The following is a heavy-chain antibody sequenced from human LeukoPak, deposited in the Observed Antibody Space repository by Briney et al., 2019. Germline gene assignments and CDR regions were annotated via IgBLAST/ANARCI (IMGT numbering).Heavy chain of an antibody. J-gene: IGHJ4*02. CDR2: MNPNSGNT. V-gene: IGHV1-8*03. CDR1: GGTFSSYA. Sequence: GASVKVSCKASGGTFSSYAISWVRQATGQGLEWMGWMNPNSGNTGYAQKFQGRVTITRNTSISTAYMELSSLRSEDTAVYYCVNWNYGDNWGQGTLVTVSS. D-gene: IGHD1-7*01. CDR3: VNWNYGDN.